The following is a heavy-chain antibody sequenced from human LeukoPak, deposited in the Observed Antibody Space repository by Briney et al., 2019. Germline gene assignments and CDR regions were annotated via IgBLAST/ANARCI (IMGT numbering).Heavy chain of an antibody. CDR2: INYSGST. Sequence: SETLSLTCTVSGGSISSSSYYWGWIRQPPGKGLEWIGSINYSGSTNYNPSLKSRVTISVDTSKNQFSLKLSSVTAADTAVYYCAREGIVGARGWFDPWGQGTLVTVSS. CDR3: AREGIVGARGWFDP. J-gene: IGHJ5*02. CDR1: GGSISSSSYY. V-gene: IGHV4-39*07. D-gene: IGHD1-26*01.